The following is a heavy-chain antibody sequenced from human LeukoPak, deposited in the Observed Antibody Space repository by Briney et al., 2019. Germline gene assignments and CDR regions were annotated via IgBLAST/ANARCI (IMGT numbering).Heavy chain of an antibody. CDR2: TYYRSKWYN. CDR1: GDSVSSNSAA. V-gene: IGHV6-1*01. CDR3: ARGRDQGPKEYYYYYYYMDV. Sequence: SQTLSLTCAISGDSVSSNSAAWNWIRQSPSRGLEWLGRTYYRSKWYNDYAVSVKSRITINPDTSKNQFSLQLNSVTPEDTAVYYCARGRDQGPKEYYYYYYYMDVWGKGTTVTVSS. J-gene: IGHJ6*03.